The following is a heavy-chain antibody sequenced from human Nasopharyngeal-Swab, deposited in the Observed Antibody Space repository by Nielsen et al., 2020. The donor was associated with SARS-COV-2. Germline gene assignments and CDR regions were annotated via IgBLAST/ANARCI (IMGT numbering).Heavy chain of an antibody. CDR1: GFTFSSYA. Sequence: SLKISCAASGFTFSSYAMHWVRQAPGKGLEWVAVISYDGSNKYYADSVKGRFTISRDNSKNTLYLQMNSLRAEDTAVYYCARDRGGSYSFPFDYWGQGTLVTVSS. J-gene: IGHJ4*02. CDR2: ISYDGSNK. D-gene: IGHD1-26*01. V-gene: IGHV3-30*04. CDR3: ARDRGGSYSFPFDY.